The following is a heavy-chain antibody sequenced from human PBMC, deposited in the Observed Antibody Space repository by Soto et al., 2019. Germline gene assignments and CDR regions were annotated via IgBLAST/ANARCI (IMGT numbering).Heavy chain of an antibody. CDR2: ISSSGSTI. V-gene: IGHV3-11*01. J-gene: IGHJ4*02. CDR1: GFTFSDYY. CDR3: AREYQLPDAAYLDY. D-gene: IGHD2-2*01. Sequence: GGSLRLSCAASGFTFSDYYMSWIRQAPGKGLEWVSYISSSGSTIYYADSVKGRFTISRDNAKNSLYLQMNSLRAEDTAVYYCAREYQLPDAAYLDYWGQGTLVTVSS.